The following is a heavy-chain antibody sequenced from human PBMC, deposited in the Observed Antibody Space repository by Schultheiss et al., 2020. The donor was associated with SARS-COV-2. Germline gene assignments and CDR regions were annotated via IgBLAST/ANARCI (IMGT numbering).Heavy chain of an antibody. Sequence: GVSLRLSCAASGFTFSSYAMHWVRQAPGKGLEWVAVISYDGSNKYYADSVKGRFTISRDNSKNTLYLQMNSLRAEDTAVYYCARDFGGCMDVWGQGTTVTVSS. CDR2: ISYDGSNK. J-gene: IGHJ6*02. V-gene: IGHV3-30*01. CDR1: GFTFSSYA. CDR3: ARDFGGCMDV. D-gene: IGHD3-16*01.